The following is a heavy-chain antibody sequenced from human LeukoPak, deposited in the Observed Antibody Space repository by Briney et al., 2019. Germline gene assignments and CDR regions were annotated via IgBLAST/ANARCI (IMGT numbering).Heavy chain of an antibody. CDR1: GFTFSSYS. J-gene: IGHJ4*02. CDR2: ISSSSSYI. D-gene: IGHD3-10*01. CDR3: ARQVRGALPTGY. Sequence: GGSLRLSCAASGFTFSSYSMNWVRQAPGKGLEWVSSISSSSSYIYYADSVKGRFTISRDNSKNTLYLQMNSLRAEDTAVYYCARQVRGALPTGYWGQGTLVTVSS. V-gene: IGHV3-21*01.